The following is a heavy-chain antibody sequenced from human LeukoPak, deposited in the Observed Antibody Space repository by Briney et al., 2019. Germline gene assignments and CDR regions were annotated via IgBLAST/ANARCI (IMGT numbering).Heavy chain of an antibody. CDR3: ARDSTPYGSPPYYFDY. CDR1: GFTFSSYS. V-gene: IGHV3-21*01. CDR2: ISSSSSYI. D-gene: IGHD4-17*01. J-gene: IGHJ4*02. Sequence: GGSLRLSCAASGFTFSSYSMNWVRQAPGKGLEWVSSISSSSSYIYYADSVKGRFTISRDNAKNSLYLQMNSLRAEDTAVYYCARDSTPYGSPPYYFDYWAREPWSPSPQ.